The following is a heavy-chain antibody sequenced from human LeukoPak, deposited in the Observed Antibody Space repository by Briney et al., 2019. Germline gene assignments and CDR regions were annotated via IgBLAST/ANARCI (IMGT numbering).Heavy chain of an antibody. CDR3: AKDARGSGSYVRNWFDP. D-gene: IGHD3-10*01. CDR1: GFTFSSYA. CDR2: ISGSGGST. V-gene: IGHV3-23*01. Sequence: GGSLRLSCAASGFTFSSYAMSWVRQAPGKGLEWVSAISGSGGSTYYADSVKGRFTISRDNSKNTLYLQMNSLRAEDTAVYYCAKDARGSGSYVRNWFDPWGQGTLVTVSS. J-gene: IGHJ5*02.